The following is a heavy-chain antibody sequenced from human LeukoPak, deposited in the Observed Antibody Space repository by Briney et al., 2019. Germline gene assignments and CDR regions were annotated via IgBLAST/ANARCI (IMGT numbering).Heavy chain of an antibody. Sequence: PGGSLRLSCAASGFTFSSYAMHWVRQAPGKGLEWVAVISYDGSNKYYADSVKGRFTISRDNSKNTLYLQMNSLRAEDTAVYYCAVDGEVYYDFWSGNPGGPGYWGQGTLVTVSS. CDR3: AVDGEVYYDFWSGNPGGPGY. CDR1: GFTFSSYA. CDR2: ISYDGSNK. J-gene: IGHJ4*02. V-gene: IGHV3-30-3*01. D-gene: IGHD3-3*01.